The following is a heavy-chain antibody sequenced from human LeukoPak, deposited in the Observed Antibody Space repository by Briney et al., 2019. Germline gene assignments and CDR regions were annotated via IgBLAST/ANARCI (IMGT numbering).Heavy chain of an antibody. V-gene: IGHV3-15*01. J-gene: IGHJ4*02. CDR1: GFTFSNAW. CDR3: TTDQYYYDSSVYYMYYFDY. Sequence: GGSLRLSCAASGFTFSNAWMSWVRQAPGKGLEWVGRIKSKTDGGTTDYAAPVKGRFTISRDVSKNTLYLQMNRLKTEDTAVYYCTTDQYYYDSSVYYMYYFDYWGQGTLVTVSS. D-gene: IGHD3-22*01. CDR2: IKSKTDGGTT.